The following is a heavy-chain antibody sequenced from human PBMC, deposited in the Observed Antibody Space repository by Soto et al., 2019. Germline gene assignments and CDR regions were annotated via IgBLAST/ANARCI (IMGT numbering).Heavy chain of an antibody. CDR1: GYTFTSYY. CDR3: SRARSSILHKED. J-gene: IGHJ4*02. V-gene: IGHV1-46*01. Sequence: ASVKVSCKASGYTFTSYYMHWVRQAPGQGLEWMGIINPSGGSTSYAQKFQGRVTMTRDTSTSTVYMELSSLRSEDTAVYYCSRARSSILHKEDWGQGTRVTVAS. D-gene: IGHD6-6*01. CDR2: INPSGGST.